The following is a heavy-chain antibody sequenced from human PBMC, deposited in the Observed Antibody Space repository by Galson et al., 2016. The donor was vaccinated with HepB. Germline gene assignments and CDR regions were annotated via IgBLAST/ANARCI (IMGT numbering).Heavy chain of an antibody. Sequence: SETLSLTCTVSGGSISSGAYYWDWIRQPPGKGLEWIGNFYYGGNTYYNPSLKSRVTISVDTSKNQFSLKLSSVTAEDTAVYYCARRPYAYYDSSTSLDSWGQGTLVTVSS. CDR1: GGSISSGAYY. CDR2: FYYGGNT. V-gene: IGHV4-39*01. CDR3: ARRPYAYYDSSTSLDS. J-gene: IGHJ4*02. D-gene: IGHD3-22*01.